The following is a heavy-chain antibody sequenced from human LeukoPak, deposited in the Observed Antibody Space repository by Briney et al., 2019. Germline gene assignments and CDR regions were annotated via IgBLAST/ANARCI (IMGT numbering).Heavy chain of an antibody. J-gene: IGHJ3*02. D-gene: IGHD2-21*02. CDR2: ISYSGSS. V-gene: IGHV4-61*01. CDR1: GDSVSSGNYY. CDR3: ATLAVTATRDSFDI. Sequence: SETLSLTCTVSGDSVSSGNYYWSWIRQPPGKGLEWIGYISYSGSSNYNPSLKSRLSISVDTSKNQISLKLSSVTAADTAAYYCATLAVTATRDSFDIWGQGTMVTVSS.